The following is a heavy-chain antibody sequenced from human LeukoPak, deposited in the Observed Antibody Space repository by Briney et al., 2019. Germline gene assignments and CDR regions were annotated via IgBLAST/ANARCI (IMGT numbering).Heavy chain of an antibody. D-gene: IGHD3-3*01. CDR1: GYSISSGYY. CDR3: AVLFTIFGVVSSDAFDI. V-gene: IGHV4-38-2*01. J-gene: IGHJ3*02. Sequence: SETLSLTCAVSGYSISSGYYWGWIRQPPGKGLEWIGSIYHSGSTYYNPSLKSRVTISLDTSENQFSLKLSSVTAADTAVYYCAVLFTIFGVVSSDAFDIWGQGTMVTVSP. CDR2: IYHSGST.